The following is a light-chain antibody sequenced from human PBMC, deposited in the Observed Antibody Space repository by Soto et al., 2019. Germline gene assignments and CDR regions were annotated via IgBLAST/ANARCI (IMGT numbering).Light chain of an antibody. V-gene: IGKV1-39*01. CDR3: QQSYSTPLT. CDR1: QSSSSY. J-gene: IGKJ4*01. Sequence: DIQMTQSPSSLSASVGDRVTITCRASQSSSSYLNWYQQKPGKAPNLLIYAASTLQSGVPSRFSGSVSGTDFTLTISGLQPEDFAIYYCQQSYSTPLTFGGGTNVEIK. CDR2: AAS.